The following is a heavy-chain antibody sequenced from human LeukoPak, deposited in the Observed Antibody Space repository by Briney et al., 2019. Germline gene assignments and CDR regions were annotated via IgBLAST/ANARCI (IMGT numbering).Heavy chain of an antibody. CDR3: AKDDAEYFQH. Sequence: PGGSLRLSCAVSGFTFSSYGMHWVRQAPGKGLEWVAFIRFDGSYKSYADSVKGRFTISRDNSKNTLYLQMNSLRAEDTAVYYCAKDDAEYFQHWGQGTLVTVSS. V-gene: IGHV3-30*02. J-gene: IGHJ1*01. CDR1: GFTFSSYG. CDR2: IRFDGSYK.